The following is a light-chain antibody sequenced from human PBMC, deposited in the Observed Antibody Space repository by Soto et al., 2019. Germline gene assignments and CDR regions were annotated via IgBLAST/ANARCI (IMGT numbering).Light chain of an antibody. J-gene: IGLJ1*01. Sequence: QSVLTQPASVSGSTGQSITISCTGTSSDIGGYDYVSWYQQHPGKVPKLMIFEVSNRPSGVSYRFSGSTSGNTASLTIAGLQAEDEADYYCSSYTGRSTLYVFGTGTKLTVL. CDR3: SSYTGRSTLYV. V-gene: IGLV2-14*01. CDR2: EVS. CDR1: SSDIGGYDY.